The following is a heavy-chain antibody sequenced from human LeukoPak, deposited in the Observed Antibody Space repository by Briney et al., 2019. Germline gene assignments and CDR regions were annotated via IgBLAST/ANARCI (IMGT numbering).Heavy chain of an antibody. CDR3: ARGQQRYYDFWSAGNWFDP. J-gene: IGHJ5*02. Sequence: PSETLSLTCAVYGGSFSSYYWSWIRQPPGKGLEWIGEINHSGSTNYNPSLKSRVTISVDTSKNQFSLKLSSVTAADTAVYYCARGQQRYYDFWSAGNWFDPWGQGTLVTVSS. D-gene: IGHD3-3*01. CDR1: GGSFSSYY. CDR2: INHSGST. V-gene: IGHV4-34*01.